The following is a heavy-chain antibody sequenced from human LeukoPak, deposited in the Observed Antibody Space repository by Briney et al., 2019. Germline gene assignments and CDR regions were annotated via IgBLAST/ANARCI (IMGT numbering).Heavy chain of an antibody. D-gene: IGHD5-24*01. J-gene: IGHJ4*02. CDR2: ISGSGGST. V-gene: IGHV3-23*01. CDR3: AKPLAVEMVTPDY. Sequence: GGALRLSCAASGFTFSSYAMTWVRQAPGKGLEWVSGISGSGGSTYYADSVKGRFTISRDNSKNTLYLTMKSLRAEDTAVYYCAKPLAVEMVTPDYWGPGTLVTVYS. CDR1: GFTFSSYA.